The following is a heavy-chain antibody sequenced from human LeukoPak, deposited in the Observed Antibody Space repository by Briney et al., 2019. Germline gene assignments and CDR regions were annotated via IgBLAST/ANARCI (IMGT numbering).Heavy chain of an antibody. D-gene: IGHD3-3*01. CDR1: GFTFDDHG. Sequence: GRSLRLSCAASGFTFDDHGMHWVRQAPGKGLEWVSGISWSSGIIGYADSVKGRFTISRDNAKNSLYLQMDSLRAEDTALYYCAKDTGRPTDAITMEDNAFDIWGQGTMVTVSS. J-gene: IGHJ3*02. CDR3: AKDTGRPTDAITMEDNAFDI. V-gene: IGHV3-9*01. CDR2: ISWSSGII.